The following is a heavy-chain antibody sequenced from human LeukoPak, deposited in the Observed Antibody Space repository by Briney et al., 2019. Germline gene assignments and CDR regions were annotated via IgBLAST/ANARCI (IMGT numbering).Heavy chain of an antibody. Sequence: SETLSLTCAVYGGSFSGYYWSWIRRPPGKGLEWIGEINHSGSTNYNPSLKSRVTISVDTSKNQFSLKLSSVTAADTAVYYCASTTVTTRSYGMDVWGQGTTVTVSS. CDR2: INHSGST. CDR1: GGSFSGYY. V-gene: IGHV4-34*01. D-gene: IGHD4-17*01. J-gene: IGHJ6*02. CDR3: ASTTVTTRSYGMDV.